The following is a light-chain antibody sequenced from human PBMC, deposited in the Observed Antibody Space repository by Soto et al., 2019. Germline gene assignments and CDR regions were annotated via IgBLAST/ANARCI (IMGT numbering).Light chain of an antibody. V-gene: IGLV2-11*01. CDR2: AVR. J-gene: IGLJ3*02. Sequence: QSALTQPPSVSGSPGQSVTISCTGTNSDVGRYNSVSWYQQLPGKAPQLIISAVRQRPSGVPDRFSGSKSGNTASLTISGLQTDDEADYFCFSYTANDNWVFGGGTKVTVL. CDR3: FSYTANDNWV. CDR1: NSDVGRYNS.